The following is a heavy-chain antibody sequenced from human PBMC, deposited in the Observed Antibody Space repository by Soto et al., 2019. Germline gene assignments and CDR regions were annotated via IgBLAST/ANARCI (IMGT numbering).Heavy chain of an antibody. J-gene: IGHJ4*02. D-gene: IGHD3-10*01. V-gene: IGHV4-59*08. CDR1: GGSISNYY. Sequence: SETLSLTCTVSGGSISNYYWSWIRQPPGKGLECIGYIYFSGSTNYNPSLKSRVTLSVDTSKNQFSLKLSSVTAADTAVYYCARRYGGAVDYWGQGTLVTVSS. CDR2: IYFSGST. CDR3: ARRYGGAVDY.